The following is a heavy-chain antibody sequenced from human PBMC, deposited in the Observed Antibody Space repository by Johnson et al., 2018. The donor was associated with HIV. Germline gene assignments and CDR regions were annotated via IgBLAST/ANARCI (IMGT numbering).Heavy chain of an antibody. CDR1: GFTVSTYY. V-gene: IGHV3-53*01. D-gene: IGHD3-16*01. CDR3: VRDRRGGAFDI. Sequence: VQLVESGGGLIQPGGSLRLSCAASGFTVSTYYMTWVRQASGKGLELVSLLYSSGKTYYADSVKGRFTISRDYSKNRLYLQMNSLRAGDTAVYYCVRDRRGGAFDIWGQGTMVTVSS. J-gene: IGHJ3*02. CDR2: LYSSGKT.